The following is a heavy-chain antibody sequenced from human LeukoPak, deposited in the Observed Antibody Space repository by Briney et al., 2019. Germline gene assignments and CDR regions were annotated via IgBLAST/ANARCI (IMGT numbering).Heavy chain of an antibody. CDR1: GFTFSSYW. V-gene: IGHV3-7*05. Sequence: GGSLRLSCAASGFTFSSYWMSWVRQAPGKGLEWVANIKQDGSEKYYVDSVKGRFTISRDNAKNSLYLQMNSLRAEDTAVYYCARDSTRVVDDYGDFRRADGAFHIWGQGTMVTVSS. CDR2: IKQDGSEK. D-gene: IGHD4-17*01. J-gene: IGHJ3*02. CDR3: ARDSTRVVDDYGDFRRADGAFHI.